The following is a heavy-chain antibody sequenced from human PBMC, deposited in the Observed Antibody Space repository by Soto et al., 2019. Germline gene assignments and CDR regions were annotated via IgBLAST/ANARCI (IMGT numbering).Heavy chain of an antibody. Sequence: GASVKVSCKASGGTFSSYAISWVRQAPGQGLEWMGWIIPIFGTANYAQKFQGRVTITADESTSTAYMELSSLRSEDTAVYYCASGPYSSSWYFPYYYGMDVWGQGTTVTVSS. CDR3: ASGPYSSSWYFPYYYGMDV. CDR2: IIPIFGTA. CDR1: GGTFSSYA. V-gene: IGHV1-69*13. J-gene: IGHJ6*02. D-gene: IGHD6-13*01.